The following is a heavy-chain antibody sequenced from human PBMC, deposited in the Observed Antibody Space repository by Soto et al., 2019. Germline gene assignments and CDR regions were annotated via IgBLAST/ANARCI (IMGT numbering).Heavy chain of an antibody. Sequence: GGSLRLSCAASGFTFDDYAMHWVRQAPGKGLEWVSGISWNSGSIGYADSVKGRFTISRDNAKNSLYLQMNSLRAEDTASYYCASSETLAARPDYWGQGTLVTVSS. J-gene: IGHJ4*02. CDR1: GFTFDDYA. CDR3: ASSETLAARPDY. D-gene: IGHD6-6*01. CDR2: ISWNSGSI. V-gene: IGHV3-9*01.